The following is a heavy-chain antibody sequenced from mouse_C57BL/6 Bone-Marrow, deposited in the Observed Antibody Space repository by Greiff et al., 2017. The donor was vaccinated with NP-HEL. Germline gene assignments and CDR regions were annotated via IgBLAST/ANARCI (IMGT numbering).Heavy chain of an antibody. Sequence: EVKLQESGAELVKPGASVKLSCTASGFNIKDYYMHWVKQRTEQGLEWIGRIDPEDGETKYAPKFQGKATITADTSSNTAYLQLSSLTSEDTAVYYCAITTVVAGVGGSWYFDVWGTGTTVTVSS. V-gene: IGHV14-2*01. CDR3: AITTVVAGVGGSWYFDV. D-gene: IGHD1-1*01. CDR2: IDPEDGET. J-gene: IGHJ1*03. CDR1: GFNIKDYY.